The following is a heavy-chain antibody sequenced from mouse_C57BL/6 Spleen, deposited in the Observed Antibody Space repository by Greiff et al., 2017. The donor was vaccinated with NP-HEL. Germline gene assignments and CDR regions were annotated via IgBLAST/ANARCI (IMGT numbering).Heavy chain of an antibody. J-gene: IGHJ4*01. CDR2: IYPGDGDT. CDR1: GYAFSSSW. V-gene: IGHV1-82*01. Sequence: QVQLQQSGPELVKPGASVKISCKASGYAFSSSWMNWVKQRPGKGLEWIGRIYPGDGDTNYNGKFKGKATLTADKSSSTAYMQLSSLTSEDSAVYFCARYGGYYAMDYWGQGTSVTVS. CDR3: ARYGGYYAMDY. D-gene: IGHD1-1*02.